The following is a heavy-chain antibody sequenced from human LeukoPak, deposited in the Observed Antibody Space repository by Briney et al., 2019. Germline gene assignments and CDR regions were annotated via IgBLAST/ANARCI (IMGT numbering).Heavy chain of an antibody. J-gene: IGHJ6*02. Sequence: GGSLRLSCTVSGFTFDDYAMHWVRHTPGKGLEWVAGITWNRDNIGYGDSVKGRFTISRDKVKNVLYLQMNSLRPEDTALYYCAKDLSSAITSALVLDVWGQGTTV. V-gene: IGHV3-9*01. D-gene: IGHD3-22*01. CDR3: AKDLSSAITSALVLDV. CDR1: GFTFDDYA. CDR2: ITWNRDNI.